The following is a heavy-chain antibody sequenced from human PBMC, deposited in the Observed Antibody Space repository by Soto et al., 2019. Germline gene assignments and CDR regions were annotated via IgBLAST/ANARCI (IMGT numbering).Heavy chain of an antibody. V-gene: IGHV4-30-2*01. CDR2: IYHSGST. J-gene: IGHJ5*02. D-gene: IGHD3-22*01. CDR3: ARDSGSGYPNGGFDP. CDR1: GGSIGSGDHS. Sequence: QLQLQESDSGLVRSSQTLSLTCAVSGGSIGSGDHSWNWIRQPPGKVLEWIGYIYHSGSTYYNPSLKSRVTMSVDRSKNQFSLNLFSVTAADTAVYYCARDSGSGYPNGGFDPWGQGTLVTVSS.